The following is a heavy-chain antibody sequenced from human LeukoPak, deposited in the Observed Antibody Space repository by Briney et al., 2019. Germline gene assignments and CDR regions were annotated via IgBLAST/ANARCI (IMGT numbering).Heavy chain of an antibody. CDR2: IYHSGST. D-gene: IGHD2-21*01. CDR1: GGSISSGGYY. J-gene: IGHJ6*03. CDR3: ARLYCGGDCYSVGDYYYYYYMDV. Sequence: SQTLSLTCTVSGGSISSGGYYWSWIRQPPGKGLEWIGYIYHSGSTYYNPSLKSRVTISVDRSKNQFSLKLSSVTAADTAVYYCARLYCGGDCYSVGDYYYYYYMDVWDKGTTVTVSS. V-gene: IGHV4-30-2*01.